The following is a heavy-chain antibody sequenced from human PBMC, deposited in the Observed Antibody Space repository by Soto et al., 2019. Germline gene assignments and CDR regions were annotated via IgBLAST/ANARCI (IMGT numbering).Heavy chain of an antibody. CDR2: ISGTGGNI. Sequence: PGGSLRLSCAASGFTFTSYAMSWVRPAPGKGLECVSAISGTGGNIFYADSVKGRFSISRDNSKNTLSLQMNSLRAEDTAIYYCAKVRFSSGWYGPFSWGQGTLVTVSS. J-gene: IGHJ5*02. D-gene: IGHD6-19*01. CDR1: GFTFTSYA. V-gene: IGHV3-23*01. CDR3: AKVRFSSGWYGPFS.